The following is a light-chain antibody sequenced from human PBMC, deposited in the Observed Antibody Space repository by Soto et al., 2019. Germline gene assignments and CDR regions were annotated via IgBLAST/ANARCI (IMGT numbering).Light chain of an antibody. V-gene: IGKV1-27*01. CDR1: QAIGVY. CDR2: AAS. J-gene: IGKJ4*01. CDR3: QKYNSAPLT. Sequence: DIQVTQSPSSLSASLGDRVTITCRANQAIGVYLAWFQQQPGKVPKLLIYAASALQSGVPSRFSGSGSGTDLTLTIGSVRAGGIATYYCQKYNSAPLTFGGGTKVEI.